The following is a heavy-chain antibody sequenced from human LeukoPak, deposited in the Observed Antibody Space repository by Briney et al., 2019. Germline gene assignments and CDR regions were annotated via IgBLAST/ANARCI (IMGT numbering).Heavy chain of an antibody. CDR2: ISGSGGYT. V-gene: IGHV3-23*01. Sequence: GGSLRLSCAASGFTFSTYAMSWVRQAPGKGLEWVSAISGSGGYTYYADSVKGRFTISRDNSKNTLYLEMNSLRAEDTAVYYCAKGKWIQLWPPFDYWGQGTLVTVSS. CDR1: GFTFSTYA. D-gene: IGHD5-18*01. CDR3: AKGKWIQLWPPFDY. J-gene: IGHJ4*02.